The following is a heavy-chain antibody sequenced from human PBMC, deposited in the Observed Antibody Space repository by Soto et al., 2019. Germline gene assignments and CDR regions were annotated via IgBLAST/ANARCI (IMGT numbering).Heavy chain of an antibody. CDR1: GYTFSSYG. D-gene: IGHD1-26*01. Sequence: GASVKVSCKGSGYTFSSYGITWVRQVPGRGLEWMGWTSAYNGNRNYAQNLQGRVTFTRDTSAGTVYMQLSSLTSEDTAVYYCARDDSGFSGSHYIDYFNYWGQGALVTVSS. CDR3: ARDDSGFSGSHYIDYFNY. CDR2: TSAYNGNR. J-gene: IGHJ4*02. V-gene: IGHV1-18*01.